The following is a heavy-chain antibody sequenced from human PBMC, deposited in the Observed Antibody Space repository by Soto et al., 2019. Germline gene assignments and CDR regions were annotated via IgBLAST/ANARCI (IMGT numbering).Heavy chain of an antibody. V-gene: IGHV3-74*01. CDR1: GLIFSNYK. Sequence: HPGGSLRLSCAACGLIFSNYKTHWVRQAPGKGLVWVSRINTDGSIIDYADSVKGRFTVSRDNAKNTLYLQMNSLRADDTAVYYCARDTDGLHYWGQGTLVTVSS. CDR2: INTDGSII. CDR3: ARDTDGLHY. J-gene: IGHJ4*02.